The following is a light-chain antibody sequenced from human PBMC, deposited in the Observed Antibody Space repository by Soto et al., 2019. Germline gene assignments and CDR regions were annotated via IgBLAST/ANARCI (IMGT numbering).Light chain of an antibody. CDR2: DAS. CDR1: QDVGSY. V-gene: IGKV3-11*01. Sequence: EIVLTQSPATLSLSPGDTATLSCRASQDVGSYLAWYQQTPGQAPRLLIYDASNRATGVPVRFSGSGSGTEFTLTISSLQSEDFAVYYCQQYNIWPPWTFGQGTKVDIK. CDR3: QQYNIWPPWT. J-gene: IGKJ1*01.